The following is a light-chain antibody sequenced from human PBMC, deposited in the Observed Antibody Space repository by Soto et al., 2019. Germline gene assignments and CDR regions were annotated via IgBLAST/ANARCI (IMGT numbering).Light chain of an antibody. CDR1: QSIRSW. Sequence: DIQMTQSPSTLSASVGDRVTITCRASQSIRSWLAWYQQKPGKAPKLLIHKASSLESGVPSRFSGSASGTEFTLTISSLQPDDFATYYCQQYNSYSGPFGQGTKVEIK. J-gene: IGKJ2*01. CDR3: QQYNSYSGP. CDR2: KAS. V-gene: IGKV1-5*03.